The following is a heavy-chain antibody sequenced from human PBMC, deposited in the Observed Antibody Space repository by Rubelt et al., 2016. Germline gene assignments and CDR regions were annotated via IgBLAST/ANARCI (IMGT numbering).Heavy chain of an antibody. D-gene: IGHD4-23*01. V-gene: IGHV4-31*03. CDR3: ARAAAEYGGNSDVFDY. Sequence: QLQLQESGPGLVKPSETLSLTCTVSGGSISSGGYYWSWIRQHPGKGLEWIGYIYYSGSTYYNPSRKGRFSSSVDTAKTPFSLKLSSVTAADPAVYYGARAAAEYGGNSDVFDYWGQGTLVTVSS. CDR1: GGSISSGGYY. J-gene: IGHJ4*02. CDR2: IYYSGST.